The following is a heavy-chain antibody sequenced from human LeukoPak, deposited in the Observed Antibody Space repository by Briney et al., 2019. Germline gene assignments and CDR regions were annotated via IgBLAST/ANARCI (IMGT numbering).Heavy chain of an antibody. CDR2: ISSSSSYI. CDR1: GFTFSSYS. D-gene: IGHD3-22*01. V-gene: IGHV3-21*04. J-gene: IGHJ4*02. CDR3: AKDQYYDSSGYYHD. Sequence: GGSLRLSCAASGFTFSSYSMNWVRQAPGKGLEWVSSISSSSSYIYYADSVKGRFTISRDNAKNSLYLQMNSLRAEDTAVYSCAKDQYYDSSGYYHDWGQGTLVTVSS.